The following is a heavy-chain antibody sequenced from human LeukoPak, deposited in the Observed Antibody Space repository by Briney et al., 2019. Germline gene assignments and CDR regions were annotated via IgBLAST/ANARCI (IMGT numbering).Heavy chain of an antibody. CDR3: ARETSEDYEVLTGYLS. CDR1: GYTFTSYA. D-gene: IGHD3-9*01. CDR2: INAGNGNT. Sequence: ASVKVSCKASGYTFTSYAMHWVRQAPGQRLEWMGWINAGNGNTKYSQKFQGRVTITRDTSASTAYMELSSLRSEGTAVYYCARETSEDYEVLTGYLSWGQGTLVTRSP. V-gene: IGHV1-3*01. J-gene: IGHJ5*02.